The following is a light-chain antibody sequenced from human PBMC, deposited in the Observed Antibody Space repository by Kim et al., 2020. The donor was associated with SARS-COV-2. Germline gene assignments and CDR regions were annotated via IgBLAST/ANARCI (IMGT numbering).Light chain of an antibody. CDR3: QQSYSTPYT. V-gene: IGKV1-39*01. CDR1: QTISAY. Sequence: SASVGDRVTITCRASQTISAYLNWYQQKPGKAPNLLIYAASSLQSGVPSRFSGSGSGTDFTLTISSLQPEDFATYYCQQSYSTPYTFGQGTKLDI. J-gene: IGKJ2*01. CDR2: AAS.